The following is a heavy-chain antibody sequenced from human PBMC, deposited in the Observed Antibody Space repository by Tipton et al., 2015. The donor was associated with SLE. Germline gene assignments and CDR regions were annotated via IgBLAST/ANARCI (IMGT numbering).Heavy chain of an antibody. CDR3: AARGNYLHY. CDR1: GFMFGDYT. Sequence: SLRLSCAASGFMFGDYTIHWVRQRPGKGLEWVSLISWDGRITSYSDSVKGRFTVSRDNSKNSLYLQMNSLRVEDTAVYYCAARGNYLHYWGQGTLVTVSS. J-gene: IGHJ4*02. V-gene: IGHV3-43*01. CDR2: ISWDGRIT.